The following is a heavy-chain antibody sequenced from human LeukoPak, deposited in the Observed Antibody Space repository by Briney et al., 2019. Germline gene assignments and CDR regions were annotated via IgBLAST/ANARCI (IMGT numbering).Heavy chain of an antibody. CDR1: GFTFSSYA. CDR2: ISGSGGST. D-gene: IGHD3-22*01. J-gene: IGHJ4*02. CDR3: AKMIGSGYYYGDDYFDY. Sequence: PGGSLRLSCAASGFTFSSYATSWVRQAPGKGLEWVSAISGSGGSTYYADSVKGRFTISRDNSKNTLYLQMNSLRAEDTAVYYCAKMIGSGYYYGDDYFDYWGQGTLVTVSS. V-gene: IGHV3-23*01.